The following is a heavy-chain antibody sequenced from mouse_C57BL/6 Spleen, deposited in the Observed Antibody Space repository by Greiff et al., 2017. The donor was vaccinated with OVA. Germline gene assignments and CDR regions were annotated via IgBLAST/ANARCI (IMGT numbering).Heavy chain of an antibody. CDR3: ARVGSAMDY. V-gene: IGHV3-6*01. J-gene: IGHJ4*01. CDR2: ISYDGSN. Sequence: EVKLMESGPGLVKPSQSLSLTCSVTGYSITSGYYWNWIRQFPGNKLEWMGYISYDGSNNYNPSLKNRISITRDTSKNQFFLKLNSVTTEDTATYYCARVGSAMDYWGQGTSVTVSS. D-gene: IGHD3-1*01. CDR1: GYSITSGYY.